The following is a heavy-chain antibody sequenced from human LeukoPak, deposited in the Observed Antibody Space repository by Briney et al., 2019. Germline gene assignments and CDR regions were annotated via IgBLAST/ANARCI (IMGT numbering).Heavy chain of an antibody. D-gene: IGHD3-22*01. CDR2: ISGSGGST. V-gene: IGHV3-23*01. CDR1: GFTFSSYS. CDR3: AKYSSGSLGYFQH. Sequence: GGSLRLSCAASGFTFSSYSMTWVRQAPGKGLEWVSAISGSGGSTYYADSVKGRFTISRDNSKNTLYLQMNSLRAEDTAVYYCAKYSSGSLGYFQHWGQGTLVTVSS. J-gene: IGHJ1*01.